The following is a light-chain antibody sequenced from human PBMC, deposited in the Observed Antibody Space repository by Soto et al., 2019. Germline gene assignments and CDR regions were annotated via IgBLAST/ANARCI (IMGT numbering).Light chain of an antibody. CDR1: QSVSSSY. CDR3: QQYGSSPLT. Sequence: EIVLTQSPGTLSLSPGERATLSCRASQSVSSSYLAWYQQKPGQAPQVLIYRASSRATGIPDRFSGSGSGTDFTLTISRLEPAEFAVYYCQQYGSSPLTCGGGTKVEIK. CDR2: RAS. J-gene: IGKJ4*01. V-gene: IGKV3-20*01.